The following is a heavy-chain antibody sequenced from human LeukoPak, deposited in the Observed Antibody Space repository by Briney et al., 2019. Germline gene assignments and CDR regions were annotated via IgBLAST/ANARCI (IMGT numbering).Heavy chain of an antibody. CDR3: ARDYLSEGYFDY. Sequence: GGSLRLSCAASGFTFSSYAMHWVRQAPGKGLEWVAVISYDGSNKYYADSVKGRFTISRDNSKNTLYLQMNSLRAEDTAVYYCARDYLSEGYFDYWGQGTLVTVSS. CDR1: GFTFSSYA. V-gene: IGHV3-30-3*01. J-gene: IGHJ4*02. CDR2: ISYDGSNK.